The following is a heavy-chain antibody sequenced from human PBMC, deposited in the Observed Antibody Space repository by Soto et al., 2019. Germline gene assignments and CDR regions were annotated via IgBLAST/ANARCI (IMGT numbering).Heavy chain of an antibody. Sequence: ASVKVSCKASGYTFTSYGISWVRQAPGQGLEWKGWISAYNGNTNYAQKIQGRVTMTTDTSTSTAYMELRSLRPDDTAVYYCARIAGVYYYGSGSYPDYWGQGTLVTVSS. D-gene: IGHD3-10*01. CDR1: GYTFTSYG. J-gene: IGHJ4*02. CDR3: ARIAGVYYYGSGSYPDY. V-gene: IGHV1-18*01. CDR2: ISAYNGNT.